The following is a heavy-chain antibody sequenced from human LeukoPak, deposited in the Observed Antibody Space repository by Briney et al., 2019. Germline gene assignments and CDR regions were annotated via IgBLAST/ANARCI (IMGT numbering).Heavy chain of an antibody. CDR1: GGTFSSYA. D-gene: IGHD3-10*01. CDR2: IIPIFGTA. CDR3: ANTMVRSPLPPYYYYGMDV. J-gene: IGHJ6*02. V-gene: IGHV1-69*13. Sequence: SVKVSCKASGGTFSSYAISWVRQAPGQGLEWMGGIIPIFGTANYAQKFQGGVTITADESTSTAYMELSSLRSEDTAVYYCANTMVRSPLPPYYYYGMDVWGQGTTVTVSS.